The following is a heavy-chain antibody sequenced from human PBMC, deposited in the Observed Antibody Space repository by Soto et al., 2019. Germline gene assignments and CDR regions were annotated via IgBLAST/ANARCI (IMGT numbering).Heavy chain of an antibody. CDR2: ISYDGSNK. J-gene: IGHJ6*02. V-gene: IGHV3-30-3*01. Sequence: GGSLRLSCAASGFTFSSYAMHWVRQAPGKGLEWVAVISYDGSNKYYADSVKGRFTIPRDNSKNTLYLQMNSLRAEDTAVYYCAREEWGLQNSSGSYYYGMDVWGQGTTVTVSS. CDR1: GFTFSSYA. CDR3: AREEWGLQNSSGSYYYGMDV. D-gene: IGHD1-26*01.